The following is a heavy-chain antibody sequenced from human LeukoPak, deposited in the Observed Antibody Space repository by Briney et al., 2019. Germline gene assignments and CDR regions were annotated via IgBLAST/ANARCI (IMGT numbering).Heavy chain of an antibody. CDR3: ARHDSSGYSSFDY. Sequence: ASVKVSCKASGGTFSSYAISWVRQAPGQGFEWMGGIIPVFGTANYAQKFQGRVTITTVESTSTAYMELSSLRSEDTAVFYCARHDSSGYSSFDYWGQGTLVTVSS. V-gene: IGHV1-69*05. CDR2: IIPVFGTA. CDR1: GGTFSSYA. J-gene: IGHJ4*02. D-gene: IGHD3-22*01.